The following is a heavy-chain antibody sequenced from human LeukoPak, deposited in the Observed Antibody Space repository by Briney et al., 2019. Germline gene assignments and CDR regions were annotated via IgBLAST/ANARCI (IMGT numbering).Heavy chain of an antibody. D-gene: IGHD3-3*01. V-gene: IGHV3-21*01. Sequence: GGSLRLSWAASGFTFSSYSMNWVRQAPGKGLEWVSSTSSSSSYIYYADSVKGRFTISRDNAKNSPYLQMNSLRAEDTAVYYCARDSIRSGSPSYGMDVWGQETTVTVSS. CDR3: ARDSIRSGSPSYGMDV. J-gene: IGHJ6*02. CDR1: GFTFSSYS. CDR2: TSSSSSYI.